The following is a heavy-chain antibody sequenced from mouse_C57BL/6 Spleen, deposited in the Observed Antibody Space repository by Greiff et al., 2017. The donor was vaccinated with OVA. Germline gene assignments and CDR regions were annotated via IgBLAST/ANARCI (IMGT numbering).Heavy chain of an antibody. CDR1: GFNIKDDY. D-gene: IGHD5-5*01. J-gene: IGHJ2*01. CDR3: TTPLPHYFDY. CDR2: IDPENGDT. Sequence: EVQLQQSGAELVRPGASVKLSCTASGFNIKDDYMHWVKQRPEQGLEWIGWIDPENGDTEYASKFQGKATITADTSSNTAYLQLSSLTSEDTAVYYCTTPLPHYFDYWGQGTTLTVSS. V-gene: IGHV14-4*01.